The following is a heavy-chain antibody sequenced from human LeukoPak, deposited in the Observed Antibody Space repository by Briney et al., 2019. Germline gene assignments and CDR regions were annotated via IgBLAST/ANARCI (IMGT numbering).Heavy chain of an antibody. CDR3: ARAHGGY. CDR1: GGSFSGYY. J-gene: IGHJ4*02. D-gene: IGHD3-16*01. Sequence: SETLSLTCAVYGGSFSGYYWSWIRQPPGKGLEWIGEINHSGSTNYNPSLKSRVTISVDTSKNQFSLKLSSVTAADTAVYYCARAHGGYWGQGTLIIVSS. CDR2: INHSGST. V-gene: IGHV4-34*01.